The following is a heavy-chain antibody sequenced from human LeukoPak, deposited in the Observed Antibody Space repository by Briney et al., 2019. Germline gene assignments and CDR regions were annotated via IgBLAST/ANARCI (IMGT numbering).Heavy chain of an antibody. CDR1: GFTFTSYA. CDR2: ISGSGSST. D-gene: IGHD3/OR15-3a*01. V-gene: IGHV3-23*01. CDR3: ATDGQVWFQGGLYY. J-gene: IGHJ4*02. Sequence: GASLTLSCASSGFTFTSYAMSWVRQAPGKRLERVSAISGSGSSTYYADSVQARFTISRANSNNTLYQQLNRLRAEDTVGYYCATDGQVWFQGGLYYWGQGTLVTVSS.